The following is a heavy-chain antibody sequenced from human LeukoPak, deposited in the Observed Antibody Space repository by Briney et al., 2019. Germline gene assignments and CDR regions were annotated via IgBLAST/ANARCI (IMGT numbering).Heavy chain of an antibody. Sequence: LETLSLICTVSGGSISSNDYYWGWIRQAPGKGLEWDGSIYYSGNTYSNPSLKSRVTISAATSKTQFSLRLSSVTAADTAMYYCARLVDGNYFDPWGQGTLVTVSS. D-gene: IGHD1-7*01. CDR1: GGSISSNDYY. CDR2: IYYSGNT. V-gene: IGHV4-39*01. CDR3: ARLVDGNYFDP. J-gene: IGHJ5*02.